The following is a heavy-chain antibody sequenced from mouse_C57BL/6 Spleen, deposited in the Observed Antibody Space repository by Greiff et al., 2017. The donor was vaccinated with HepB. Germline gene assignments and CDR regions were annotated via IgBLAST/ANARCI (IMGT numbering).Heavy chain of an antibody. CDR2: ISDGGSYT. J-gene: IGHJ2*01. V-gene: IGHV5-4*03. CDR3: ARVPLYYYGSGDY. Sequence: EVKVVESGGGLVKPGGSLKLSCAASGFTFSSYAMSWVRQTPEKRLEWVATISDGGSYTYYPDNVKGRFTISRDNAKNNLYLQMSHLKSEDTAMYYCARVPLYYYGSGDYWGQGTTLTVSS. D-gene: IGHD1-1*01. CDR1: GFTFSSYA.